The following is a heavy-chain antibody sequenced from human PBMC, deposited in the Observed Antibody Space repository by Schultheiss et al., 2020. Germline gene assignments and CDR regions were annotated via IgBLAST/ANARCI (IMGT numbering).Heavy chain of an antibody. CDR3: ARGPYYYGSGSYYSWFDP. Sequence: SQTLSLTCAVWGGSFSGYSWTWVRRPPGKGLEWIGYIYYSGSTNYNPSLKSRVTISVDTSKNQFSLKLSSVTAADTAVYYCARGPYYYGSGSYYSWFDPWGQGTLVTVS. CDR2: IYYSGST. CDR1: GGSFSGYS. D-gene: IGHD3-10*01. V-gene: IGHV4-59*01. J-gene: IGHJ5*02.